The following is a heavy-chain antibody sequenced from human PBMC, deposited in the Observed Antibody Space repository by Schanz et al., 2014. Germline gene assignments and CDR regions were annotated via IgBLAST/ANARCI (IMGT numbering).Heavy chain of an antibody. D-gene: IGHD2-8*01. CDR2: ISRDGTTS. Sequence: QVQLVESGGGLVKPGGSLRLSCAASGFIFNDYYMNWIRQAPGKGLEWLSYISRDGTTSYYADSVKGRFTISRHTSKNTLYLQMNSLKPEDTAVYYCARPDARSRAFGVWGQGTLVTVSS. V-gene: IGHV3-11*01. CDR3: ARPDARSRAFGV. CDR1: GFIFNDYY. J-gene: IGHJ3*01.